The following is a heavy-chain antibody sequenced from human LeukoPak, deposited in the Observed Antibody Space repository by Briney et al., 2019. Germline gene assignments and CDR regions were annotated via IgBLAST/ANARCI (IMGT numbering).Heavy chain of an antibody. J-gene: IGHJ6*02. CDR1: GFTFSSYA. CDR3: ARVGDYDFWSGFMDV. Sequence: GRSLRRSCAASGFTFSSYAMHWVRQAPGKGLEWVAVISYDGSNKYYADSVKGRFTISRDNSKNTLYLQMNSLRAEDTAVYYCARVGDYDFWSGFMDVWGQGTTVTVSS. CDR2: ISYDGSNK. D-gene: IGHD3-3*01. V-gene: IGHV3-30-3*01.